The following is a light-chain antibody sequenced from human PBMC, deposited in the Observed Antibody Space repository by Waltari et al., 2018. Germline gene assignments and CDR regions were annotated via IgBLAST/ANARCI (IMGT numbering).Light chain of an antibody. Sequence: QSALAHPASVSGSPGQSITISCTGTSSVVGCYHLVSWYQQHPGKAPQLIICEGSKRPSGVSNRFSGSKFGNTASLTISGLQAEDEADYYCCSYAAYSPVLFGGGTKLTVL. V-gene: IGLV2-23*01. J-gene: IGLJ2*01. CDR3: CSYAAYSPVL. CDR2: EGS. CDR1: SSVVGCYHL.